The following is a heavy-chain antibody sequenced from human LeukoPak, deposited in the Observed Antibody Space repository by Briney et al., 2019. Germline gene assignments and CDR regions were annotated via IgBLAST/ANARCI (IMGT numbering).Heavy chain of an antibody. J-gene: IGHJ2*01. CDR1: GFTFSNAW. D-gene: IGHD4-17*01. V-gene: IGHV3-15*01. CDR2: IKSKTDGGTT. CDR3: TTETVTTLLWYFDL. Sequence: GGSLRLSCAASGFTFSNAWMSWVRQAPGKGLEWVGRIKSKTDGGTTDYAAPVKGRFTISRDDSKNTLYLQMNSLKTEDTAVYYCTTETVTTLLWYFDLWGRGTLVTVSS.